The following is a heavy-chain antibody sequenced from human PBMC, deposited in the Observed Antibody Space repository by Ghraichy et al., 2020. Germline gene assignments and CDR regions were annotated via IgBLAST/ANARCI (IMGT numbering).Heavy chain of an antibody. CDR1: GGSIMNNY. CDR2: IYFTGST. D-gene: IGHD3-10*01. V-gene: IGHV4-59*01. Sequence: SQTLSLTCTVSGGSIMNNYWSWIRQPPGKGLEWIGSIYFTGSTYYDPSLKSRVIISVDTSKNQFSLKLSSITAADTAVYYCVRGRPFDSWGQGTLVTVSS. J-gene: IGHJ4*02. CDR3: VRGRPFDS.